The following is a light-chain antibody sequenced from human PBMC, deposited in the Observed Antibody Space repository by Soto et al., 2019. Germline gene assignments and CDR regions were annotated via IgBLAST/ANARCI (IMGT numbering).Light chain of an antibody. CDR1: QNISSY. J-gene: IGKJ1*01. CDR3: QQCYSTPQT. Sequence: DIQMTQSPSSLSASVGDRVTITCRASQNISSYLNWYQQKPGKAPKLLIYAASSLQSGVPSRFSGSGSGTDFTLTISSLQPEDFATYYCQQCYSTPQTFGQGTKVEIK. V-gene: IGKV1-39*01. CDR2: AAS.